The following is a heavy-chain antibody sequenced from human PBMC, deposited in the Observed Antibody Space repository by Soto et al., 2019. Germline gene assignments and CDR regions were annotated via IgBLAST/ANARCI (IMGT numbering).Heavy chain of an antibody. D-gene: IGHD3-22*01. CDR3: LRRYYYDSSGSYTRYYFDY. J-gene: IGHJ4*02. V-gene: IGHV4-39*01. CDR1: GGSISSSSYY. Sequence: SETLSLTCTVSGGSISSSSYYWGWIRQPPGKGLEWIGSIYYSGSTYYNQSLKSRVTISVDTSKNQFSLKLGSVTAADMAVYYCLRRYYYDSSGSYTRYYFDYWGQGTLVTVSS. CDR2: IYYSGST.